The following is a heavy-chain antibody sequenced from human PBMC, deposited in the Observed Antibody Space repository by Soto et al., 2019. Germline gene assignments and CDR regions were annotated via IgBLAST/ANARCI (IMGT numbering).Heavy chain of an antibody. CDR3: ARHEATYYNFYGMDV. V-gene: IGHV5-51*01. CDR2: IHPGESDI. CDR1: GYSFTTYW. Sequence: GESLKISCKSYGYSFTTYWIAWVRQMPGKGLEWMGSIHPGESDIRYSPSFQGQVTISADRSITTAYLQWSSLKASDTAMYYCARHEATYYNFYGMDVWGQGTTVTVSS. J-gene: IGHJ6*02.